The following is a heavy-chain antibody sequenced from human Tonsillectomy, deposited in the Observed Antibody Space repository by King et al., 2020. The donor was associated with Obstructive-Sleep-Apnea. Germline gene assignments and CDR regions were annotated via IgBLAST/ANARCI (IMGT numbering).Heavy chain of an antibody. CDR1: GFIFSNYA. J-gene: IGHJ6*02. CDR3: AKVGGEASGDYSVDYYYGMDV. D-gene: IGHD4-17*01. V-gene: IGHV3-23*01. Sequence: VQLLESGGGLVQPGGSLRLSCAPSGFIFSNYAMSWVRQAPGKGLEWVSAITGSGGFTYYADSVKGRFTISRENSRNTLYMQMNSLRAEDTAVYYCAKVGGEASGDYSVDYYYGMDVWGQGTTVTVSS. CDR2: ITGSGGFT.